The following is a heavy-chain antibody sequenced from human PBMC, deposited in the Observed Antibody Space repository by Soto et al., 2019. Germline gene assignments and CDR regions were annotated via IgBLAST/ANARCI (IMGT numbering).Heavy chain of an antibody. V-gene: IGHV1-18*04. CDR3: ARGGYCSSTCSYTGLYV. D-gene: IGHD2-2*02. J-gene: IGHJ6*02. CDR1: GYTFTSYG. Sequence: QVQLVQSGAEVNKPGAAVMVSCKASGYTFTSYGISWVRQAPGQGLEWLGWISAYNGNTNYAQMLQGRFTMTTDPSPSKAYMELRRRRSDDTAVYYCARGGYCSSTCSYTGLYVWGQCTTFTVSS. CDR2: ISAYNGNT.